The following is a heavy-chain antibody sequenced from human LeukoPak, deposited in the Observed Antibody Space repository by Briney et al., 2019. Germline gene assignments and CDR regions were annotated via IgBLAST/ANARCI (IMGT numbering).Heavy chain of an antibody. V-gene: IGHV1-69*13. D-gene: IGHD3-9*01. CDR2: IIPIFGAA. CDR3: ARQRDILTGYYPPSMDV. Sequence: AASVKVSCKASGGTFSSYAISWVRQAPGQGLEWMGGIIPIFGAANYAQKFQGRVTITADESTSTAYMELSSLRSEDTAVYYCARQRDILTGYYPPSMDVWGKGTTVTISS. J-gene: IGHJ6*03. CDR1: GGTFSSYA.